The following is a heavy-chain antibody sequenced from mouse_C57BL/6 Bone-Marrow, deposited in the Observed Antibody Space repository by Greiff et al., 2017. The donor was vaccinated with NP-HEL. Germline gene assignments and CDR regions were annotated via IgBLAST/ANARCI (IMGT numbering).Heavy chain of an antibody. D-gene: IGHD2-4*01. J-gene: IGHJ4*01. V-gene: IGHV7-3*01. Sequence: EVKLVESGGGLVQPGGSLSLSCAASGFTFTDYYMSWVRQPPGKALEWLGFIRNKANGYTTEYSASVKGRFTISRDNSQSILYLQMNALRAEDSATYYCARSIYYDYADDPFYAMYYWGQGTSVTVSS. CDR1: GFTFTDYY. CDR3: ARSIYYDYADDPFYAMYY. CDR2: IRNKANGYTT.